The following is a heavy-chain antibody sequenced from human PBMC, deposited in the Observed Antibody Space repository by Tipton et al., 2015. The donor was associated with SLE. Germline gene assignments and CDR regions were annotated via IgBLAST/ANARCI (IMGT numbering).Heavy chain of an antibody. CDR2: IDHGGST. CDR1: GGSFSGYS. CDR3: ARGKGSSSGWGLYCFYGMDV. D-gene: IGHD6-19*01. J-gene: IGHJ6*02. V-gene: IGHV4-34*01. Sequence: TLSLTCGVYGGSFSGYSWSWIRQTPGKGLEWLGEIDHGGSTNYNPSHKTRVTMSVDTSKRQFSLRLDPVTAADTGIYYCARGKGSSSGWGLYCFYGMDVWGQGTTVTVSS.